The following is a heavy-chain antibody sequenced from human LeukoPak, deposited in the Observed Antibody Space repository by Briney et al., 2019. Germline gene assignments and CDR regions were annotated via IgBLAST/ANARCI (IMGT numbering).Heavy chain of an antibody. CDR2: ISSSRSTI. CDR1: GFTFSSYS. CDR3: ASHWIQLWLNY. D-gene: IGHD5-18*01. V-gene: IGHV3-48*04. Sequence: GGSLRLSCAASGFTFSSYSMNWVRQAPGKGLEWVSYISSSRSTIYYADSVKGRFTISRDNAKNSLYLQMNSLRAEDTAVYYCASHWIQLWLNYWGQGTLVTVSS. J-gene: IGHJ4*02.